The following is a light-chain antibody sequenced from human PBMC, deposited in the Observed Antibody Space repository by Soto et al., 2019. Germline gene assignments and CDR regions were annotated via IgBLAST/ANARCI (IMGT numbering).Light chain of an antibody. Sequence: DIQMTQSPSTLSASVGDRVTISCRASRSIYYWLAWYQQKPGKVPKLLIYKAATLHSGVPSRFSGGGSETEFTLAITSLQPDDFATYYCQQYSLYPWTFGQGTKVEI. CDR2: KAA. V-gene: IGKV1-5*03. J-gene: IGKJ1*01. CDR3: QQYSLYPWT. CDR1: RSIYYW.